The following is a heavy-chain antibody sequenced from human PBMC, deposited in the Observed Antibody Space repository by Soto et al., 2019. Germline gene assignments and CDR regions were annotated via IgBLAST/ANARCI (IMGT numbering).Heavy chain of an antibody. D-gene: IGHD3-22*01. J-gene: IGHJ4*02. Sequence: QVQLQQWGAGLLKPSETLSLTCAVYGGSFSGYYWSWIRQPPGKGLEWIGEINHSGSTNDNPSLKSRVTISVDTSKNQFALKLSSVTAADTAVYYCARTGDSSGYSPYYWGQGTMVTVSS. V-gene: IGHV4-34*01. CDR2: INHSGST. CDR3: ARTGDSSGYSPYY. CDR1: GGSFSGYY.